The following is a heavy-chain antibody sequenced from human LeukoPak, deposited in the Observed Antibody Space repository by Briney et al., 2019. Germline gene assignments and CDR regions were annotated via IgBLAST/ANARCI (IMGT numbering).Heavy chain of an antibody. CDR2: IYHSGTT. J-gene: IGHJ4*02. D-gene: IGHD2-2*01. Sequence: PSETLSLTCAVYGGSFSGYYWSWIRQPPGKGLEWIGEIYHSGTTNYNPSLKSRVTISFATSTNQFFLDLSPVTAADTAVYYCSNKVYCSTTSCHPAGYWGLGSLVTVSS. CDR3: SNKVYCSTTSCHPAGY. CDR1: GGSFSGYY. V-gene: IGHV4-34*01.